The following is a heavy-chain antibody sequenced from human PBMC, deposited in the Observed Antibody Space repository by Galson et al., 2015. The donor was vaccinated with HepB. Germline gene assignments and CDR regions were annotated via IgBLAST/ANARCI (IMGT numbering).Heavy chain of an antibody. CDR1: EFPLSFYG. V-gene: IGHV3-74*01. CDR3: ARDPLYDRSVSYFGLDV. D-gene: IGHD3-22*01. J-gene: IGHJ6*02. CDR2: INGDGSDP. Sequence: SLRLSCAASEFPLSFYGIHWVRQTPGKGLVWVSRINGDGSDPNSADSVNGRVTISRDNAKTTVYLQMNSLRADDTAVYYCARDPLYDRSVSYFGLDVWGQGTTVTVSS.